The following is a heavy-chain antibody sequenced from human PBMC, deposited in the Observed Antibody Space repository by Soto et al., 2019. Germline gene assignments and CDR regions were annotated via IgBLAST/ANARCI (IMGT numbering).Heavy chain of an antibody. D-gene: IGHD3-16*01. CDR1: GFTFSNYG. J-gene: IGHJ4*02. Sequence: QVQLVESGGGVVQPGRSLRLSCAASGFTFSNYGMHWVRQAPGKGLEWVAVISYDGSKKYFADSVKGRFTISRDNSKNTRYLQPNGLRAEDTAVNYGAKSQGYVLYYFTYWGQGTLSPSPQ. CDR3: AKSQGYVLYYFTY. V-gene: IGHV3-30*18. CDR2: ISYDGSKK.